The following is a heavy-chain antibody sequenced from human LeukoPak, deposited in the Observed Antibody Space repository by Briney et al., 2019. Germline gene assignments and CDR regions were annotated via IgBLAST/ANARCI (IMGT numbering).Heavy chain of an antibody. CDR1: GSTFSSYA. Sequence: GGSLRLSCAASGSTFSSYAMHWVRQAPGKGLEYVSAISSNGGSTYYADSVKGRFTISRDNSKNTLYLQMGSLRAEDMAVYYCATYPPYFDYWGQGTLVTVSS. V-gene: IGHV3-64*02. CDR3: ATYPPYFDY. J-gene: IGHJ4*02. CDR2: ISSNGGST. D-gene: IGHD2-2*01.